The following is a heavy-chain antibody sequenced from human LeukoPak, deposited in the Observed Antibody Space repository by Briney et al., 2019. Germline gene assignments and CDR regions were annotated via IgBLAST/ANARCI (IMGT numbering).Heavy chain of an antibody. D-gene: IGHD6-19*01. CDR1: GFTFSTYS. CDR3: VSSDWHC. CDR2: ISSSSSTI. V-gene: IGHV3-48*01. J-gene: IGHJ4*02. Sequence: GGSLRLSCTGSGFTFSTYSMNWVRQAPGKGLEWVSYISSSSSTIYYADSVKGRFTISRDNAKNSLYLQMDSLRAEDTAVYYCVSSDWHCWGQGTLVTVSS.